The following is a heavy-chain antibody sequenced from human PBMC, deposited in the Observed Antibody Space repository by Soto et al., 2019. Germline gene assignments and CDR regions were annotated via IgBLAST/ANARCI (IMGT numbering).Heavy chain of an antibody. J-gene: IGHJ4*02. CDR3: ARLQPAAGDNDLTFDY. Sequence: EVQLVQSGAEVKKPGESLRISCKGSGYSFTSYWISWVRQMPGKGLEWMGRIDPRDSYTNCSPSFQGHVTISADKSISTAYLQWSSLKASDTAMYYCARLQPAAGDNDLTFDYWGQGTLVTVSS. V-gene: IGHV5-10-1*01. D-gene: IGHD6-13*01. CDR1: GYSFTSYW. CDR2: IDPRDSYT.